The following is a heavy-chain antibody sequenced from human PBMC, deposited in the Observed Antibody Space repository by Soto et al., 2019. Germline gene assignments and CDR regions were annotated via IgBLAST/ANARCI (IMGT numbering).Heavy chain of an antibody. D-gene: IGHD3-16*02. V-gene: IGHV5-51*01. CDR1: GYSFTSYW. CDR2: IYPGDSDT. CDR3: ARSTSLLAANRPLYFDY. J-gene: IGHJ4*02. Sequence: GESLKISCKGSGYSFTSYWIGWVRQMPGKGLEWMGIIYPGDSDTRYSPSFQGQVTISADKSISTAYLQWSSLKASDTAMYYCARSTSLLAANRPLYFDYWGQGTLVTVSS.